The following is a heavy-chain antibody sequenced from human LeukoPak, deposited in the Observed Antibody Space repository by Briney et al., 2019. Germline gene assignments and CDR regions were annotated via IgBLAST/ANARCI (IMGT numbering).Heavy chain of an antibody. CDR1: GFTFSNYG. J-gene: IGHJ5*02. CDR3: ARGGELGVWDCFAP. Sequence: QPGRSLRLSCAASGFTFSNYGMHWIRQAPGKGLEGVAVIWSVGSNKYYADSVKGRFTISRDNTKTTLNLQMNSRSAEATALYYWARGGELGVWDCFAPGGQGTLVTVSS. CDR2: IWSVGSNK. D-gene: IGHD3-16*01. V-gene: IGHV3-33*01.